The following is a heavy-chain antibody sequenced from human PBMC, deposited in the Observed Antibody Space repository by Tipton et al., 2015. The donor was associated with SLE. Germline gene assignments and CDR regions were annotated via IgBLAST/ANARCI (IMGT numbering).Heavy chain of an antibody. Sequence: SLRLSCAASGFTFSSYAMHWVRQAPGKGLEWVAVISYDGSNKYYADSVKGRFTISRDNSKNTLYLQMNSLRAEDTAVYYCARGGIAVADSFDYWGQGTLVTVS. CDR2: ISYDGSNK. V-gene: IGHV3-30*04. J-gene: IGHJ4*02. CDR1: GFTFSSYA. CDR3: ARGGIAVADSFDY. D-gene: IGHD6-19*01.